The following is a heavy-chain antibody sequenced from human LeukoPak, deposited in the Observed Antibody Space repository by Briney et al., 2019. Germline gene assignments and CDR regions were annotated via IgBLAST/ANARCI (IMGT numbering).Heavy chain of an antibody. CDR3: AKGPGGDYYFDY. D-gene: IGHD2-21*02. CDR1: GSTFSSYW. J-gene: IGHJ4*02. V-gene: IGHV3-23*01. Sequence: GGSLRLSCAASGSTFSSYWMHWVRQAPGKGLVWVSSIVNSDGSTYYADSVKGRFTISRDNSKNTLYLQMNSLRAEDTAVYYCAKGPGGDYYFDYWGQGTLVTVSS. CDR2: IVNSDGST.